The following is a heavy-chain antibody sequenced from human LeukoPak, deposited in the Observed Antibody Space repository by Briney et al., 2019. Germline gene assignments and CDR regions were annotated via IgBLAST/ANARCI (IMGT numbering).Heavy chain of an antibody. D-gene: IGHD3-22*01. V-gene: IGHV3-23*01. CDR3: AKGYFYDSSGYFDY. J-gene: IGHJ4*02. Sequence: ESGGSLRLSCAASGFTFSTYAMSWVRQAPRKGLEWVSNITGTGGNTDYAESVKGRFTISRDNSKNTLYLQMNSLRAEDTAVYYCAKGYFYDSSGYFDYWGQGTLVTVSS. CDR2: ITGTGGNT. CDR1: GFTFSTYA.